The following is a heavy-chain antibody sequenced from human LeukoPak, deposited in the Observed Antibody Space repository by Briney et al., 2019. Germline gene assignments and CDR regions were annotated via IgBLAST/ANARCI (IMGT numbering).Heavy chain of an antibody. V-gene: IGHV4-34*01. CDR2: INHSGST. CDR1: GGSFSGYY. D-gene: IGHD3-9*01. CDR3: ARVAGYDILTGYYKGTFDP. J-gene: IGHJ5*02. Sequence: SETLSLTCAVYGGSFSGYYWSWIRQPPGKGLEWIGEINHSGSTNYNPSLKSRVTISVDTSKNQFSLKLSSVTAADTAVYYCARVAGYDILTGYYKGTFDPWGQGTLVTVSS.